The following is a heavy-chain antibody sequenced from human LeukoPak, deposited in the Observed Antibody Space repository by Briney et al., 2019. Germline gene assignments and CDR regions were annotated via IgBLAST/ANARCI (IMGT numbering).Heavy chain of an antibody. J-gene: IGHJ4*02. CDR1: GFTFSSYA. CDR2: VSGSGSST. Sequence: GGSLRLSCAASGFTFSSYAMSWVRPAPGKGLEGVSAVSGSGSSTYYADSVKGRFTISRDNSKNTLYLQVNSLRAEDTAVYYCAKDRARAYYYGSAFDYWGQGTLVTVSS. D-gene: IGHD3-10*01. CDR3: AKDRARAYYYGSAFDY. V-gene: IGHV3-23*01.